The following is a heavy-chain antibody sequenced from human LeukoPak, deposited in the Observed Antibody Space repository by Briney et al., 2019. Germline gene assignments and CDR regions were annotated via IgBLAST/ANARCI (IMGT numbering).Heavy chain of an antibody. CDR1: GGSISSGSYY. CDR3: GRGILMGAPAWFDP. D-gene: IGHD1-26*01. CDR2: IYTSGST. Sequence: SETLSLTCTVSGGSISSGSYYWSWIRQPAVKGLEWIRRIYTSGSTNYNPSLKNRVPISVDTSKNQFSLKLSSVTAADTAVYYFGRGILMGAPAWFDPWGQGTLVTVSS. V-gene: IGHV4-61*02. J-gene: IGHJ5*02.